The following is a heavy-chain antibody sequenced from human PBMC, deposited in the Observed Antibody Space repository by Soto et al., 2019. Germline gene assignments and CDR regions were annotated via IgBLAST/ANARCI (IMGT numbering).Heavy chain of an antibody. V-gene: IGHV1-18*04. D-gene: IGHD2-15*01. CDR3: AREGYCSGGSCSWYYYYGMDV. CDR1: GYTFTSYG. J-gene: IGHJ6*02. Sequence: ASVKVSCKASGYTFTSYGISWVRQAPGQGLEWMGWISAYNGNTNYAQKLQGRVTMTTDTSTSTAYMELMSLRSDDTAVYYCAREGYCSGGSCSWYYYYGMDVWGQGTTVTVSS. CDR2: ISAYNGNT.